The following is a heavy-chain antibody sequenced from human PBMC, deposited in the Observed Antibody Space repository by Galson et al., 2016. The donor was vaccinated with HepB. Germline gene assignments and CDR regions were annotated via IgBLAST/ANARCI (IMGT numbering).Heavy chain of an antibody. D-gene: IGHD3-22*01. CDR2: ISGTSPTI. CDR1: GFTSSRYS. V-gene: IGHV3-48*02. Sequence: SLRLSCAASGFTSSRYSMIWVRQAPGKGLEWISYISGTSPTIYYADSVRGRFTASRDNAKNSLYLQTNSLRDEDTAVYYCARVSYITMMVVVVDPWGQGTLVTVSS. CDR3: ARVSYITMMVVVVDP. J-gene: IGHJ5*02.